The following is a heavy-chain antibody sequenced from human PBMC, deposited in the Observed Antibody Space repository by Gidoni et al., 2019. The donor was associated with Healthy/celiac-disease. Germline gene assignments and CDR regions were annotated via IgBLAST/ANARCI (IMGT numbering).Heavy chain of an antibody. D-gene: IGHD3-22*01. CDR3: ARDRYYDSSGYYRTTYYYGMDV. CDR1: GFTFSSYS. Sequence: EVQLVESGGGLVKPGGSLRLSCAASGFTFSSYSMNWVRQAPGKGLEGVSSISSSSSYIYYADSVKGRFTISRDNAKNSLYLQMNSLRAEDTAVYYCARDRYYDSSGYYRTTYYYGMDVWGQGTTVTVSS. J-gene: IGHJ6*02. V-gene: IGHV3-21*01. CDR2: ISSSSSYI.